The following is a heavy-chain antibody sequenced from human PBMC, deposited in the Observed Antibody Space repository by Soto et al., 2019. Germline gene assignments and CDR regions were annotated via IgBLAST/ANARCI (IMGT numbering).Heavy chain of an antibody. CDR3: ARARGENYYDSSGYYRYYFDY. V-gene: IGHV1-46*01. J-gene: IGHJ4*02. CDR2: INPSGGST. D-gene: IGHD3-22*01. CDR1: GYTFTSYY. Sequence: ASVKVSCKASGYTFTSYYMHWVRQAPGQGLEWMGIINPSGGSTSYAQKFQGRVTMTRDTSTSTVYMELSSLRSEDTAVYYCARARGENYYDSSGYYRYYFDYWGQGTLVTVSS.